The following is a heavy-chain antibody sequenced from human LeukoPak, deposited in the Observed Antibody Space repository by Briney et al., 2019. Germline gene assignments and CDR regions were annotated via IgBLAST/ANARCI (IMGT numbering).Heavy chain of an antibody. Sequence: GGSLRLSCAASGFTFSSYWMSWVRQAPGRWLEWVSSISMSSTYIFYTDSVKGRFTISRDNAKNSLYLQMNSLRAEDTAVYYCARDHEEGNYGMDVWGQGTTVTVSS. CDR3: ARDHEEGNYGMDV. J-gene: IGHJ6*02. V-gene: IGHV3-21*01. D-gene: IGHD3-10*01. CDR2: ISMSSTYI. CDR1: GFTFSSYW.